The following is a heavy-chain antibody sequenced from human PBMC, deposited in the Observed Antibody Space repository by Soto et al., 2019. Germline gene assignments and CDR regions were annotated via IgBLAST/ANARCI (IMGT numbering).Heavy chain of an antibody. CDR1: GASISGSNW. CDR3: ARRVAAAGYWFDP. D-gene: IGHD6-13*01. J-gene: IGHJ5*02. V-gene: IGHV4-4*02. Sequence: SETLSHTCAVSGASISGSNWWSCFRQPPGKGLEWIGEIYHSGSTNYNPSLKSRATISVDKSKNQFSLKLSSVTAADTAVYYCARRVAAAGYWFDPSGQGTLVTSPQ. CDR2: IYHSGST.